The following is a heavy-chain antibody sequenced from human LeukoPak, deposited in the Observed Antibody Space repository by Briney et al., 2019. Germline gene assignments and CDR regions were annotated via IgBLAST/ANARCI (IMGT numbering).Heavy chain of an antibody. CDR3: ARISGYSSGWLSPFDY. CDR2: IYYSGST. V-gene: IGHV4-59*01. J-gene: IGHJ4*02. CDR1: GGSISSYY. D-gene: IGHD6-19*01. Sequence: SETLSLTCTVSGGSISSYYWSWIRQPPGKGLEWIGYIYYSGSTNYNPSLKSRVTISVDTSKNQFSLKLSSVTAADTAVYYCARISGYSSGWLSPFDYWGQGTLVTVSS.